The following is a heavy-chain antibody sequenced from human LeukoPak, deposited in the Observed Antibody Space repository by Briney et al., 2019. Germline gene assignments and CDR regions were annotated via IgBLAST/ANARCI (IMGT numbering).Heavy chain of an antibody. CDR2: IYYSGST. Sequence: SQTLSLTCTVSGGSISSGGYYWSWIRQHPGKGLEWIGYIYYSGSTYYNPSLKSRVTISVDTSKNQFSLKLSSVTAADTAVYYCARVVVVPAAIPLLSYYGMDVWAKGPRSPSP. V-gene: IGHV4-31*03. J-gene: IGHJ6*02. D-gene: IGHD2-2*02. CDR3: ARVVVVPAAIPLLSYYGMDV. CDR1: GGSISSGGYY.